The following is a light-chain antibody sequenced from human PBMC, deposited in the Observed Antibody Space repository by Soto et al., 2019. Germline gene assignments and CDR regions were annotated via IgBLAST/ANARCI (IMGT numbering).Light chain of an antibody. CDR1: SSDVGGYNY. V-gene: IGLV2-14*01. CDR2: DVS. Sequence: QSVLTQSASVPGSPGQSITISCTGTSSDVGGYNYVSWYQQHPGKAPKLIIYDVSNRPSGVSTRLSGSKSGNTASLTISGLQAEDEADYSCSSYTSTNSWVFGGGTKLTVL. CDR3: SSYTSTNSWV. J-gene: IGLJ3*02.